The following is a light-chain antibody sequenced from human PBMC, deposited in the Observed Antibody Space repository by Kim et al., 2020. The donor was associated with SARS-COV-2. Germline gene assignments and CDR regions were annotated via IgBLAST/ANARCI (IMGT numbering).Light chain of an antibody. CDR2: DVG. Sequence: GQSITISGTGTTSDIGQFNYVSWYQKHPGKAPKLIIFDVGSRPSGVSNRFSGSKSGYTASLTISRLQAEDEADYYCNSYTRTGTLVFGGGTQLTVL. J-gene: IGLJ2*01. CDR3: NSYTRTGTLV. CDR1: TSDIGQFNY. V-gene: IGLV2-14*03.